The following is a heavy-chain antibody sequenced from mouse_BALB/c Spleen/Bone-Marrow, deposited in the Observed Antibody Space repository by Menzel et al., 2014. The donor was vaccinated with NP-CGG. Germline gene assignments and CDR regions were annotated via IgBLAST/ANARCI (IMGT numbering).Heavy chain of an antibody. V-gene: IGHV1-87*01. CDR3: ARGFPFDY. CDR2: IYPGDGDT. CDR1: GYTFTSYR. Sequence: QVQLQQSGAELARPGASVKLSRKASGYTFTSYRMQWVKQRPGQGLEWIGAIYPGDGDTRYTQKFKGKATLTADKSSSTAYMQLSSLASEDSAVYYCARGFPFDYWGQGTTLTVSS. J-gene: IGHJ2*01.